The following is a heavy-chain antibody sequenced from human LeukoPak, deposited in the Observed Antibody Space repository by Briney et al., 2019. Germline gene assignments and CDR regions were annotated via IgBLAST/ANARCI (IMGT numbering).Heavy chain of an antibody. CDR2: IYYSGST. V-gene: IGHV4-59*06. Sequence: SETLSLTCTVSGGSISSYYWSWIRQHPGKGLEWIGYIYYSGSTYYNPSLKSRVTISVDTSKNQFSLKLSSVTAADTAVYYCARERYCSSTSCYAENWFDPWGQGTLVTVSS. CDR3: ARERYCSSTSCYAENWFDP. D-gene: IGHD2-2*01. J-gene: IGHJ5*02. CDR1: GGSISSYY.